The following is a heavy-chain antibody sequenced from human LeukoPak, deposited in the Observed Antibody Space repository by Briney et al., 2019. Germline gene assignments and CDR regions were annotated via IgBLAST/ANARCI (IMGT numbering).Heavy chain of an antibody. CDR1: GFTFSSYS. Sequence: GGSLRLSCAASGFTFSSYSMNWVRQAPGKGLEWVSSISSSSSYIYYADSVKGRFTISRDNAKNSLYLQMNSLRAEDTAVYYCARVDTAMVPPYYYYGMDVWGTGTTVTVSS. CDR2: ISSSSSYI. CDR3: ARVDTAMVPPYYYYGMDV. J-gene: IGHJ6*04. D-gene: IGHD5-18*01. V-gene: IGHV3-21*01.